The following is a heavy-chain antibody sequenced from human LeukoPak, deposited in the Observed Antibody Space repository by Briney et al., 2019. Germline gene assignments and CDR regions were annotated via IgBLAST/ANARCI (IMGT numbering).Heavy chain of an antibody. CDR3: AKEEVPNDY. CDR2: ISRMGFTT. Sequence: GGSLRLSCAVSGFTLDNTAMCWVRQAPGKGLEWISGISRMGFTTYYADSVNGRFTISRGTSKNTLYLQMDTLRPEDTALYYCAKEEVPNDYWGQGTLVTVSS. CDR1: GFTLDNTA. V-gene: IGHV3-23*01. J-gene: IGHJ4*02.